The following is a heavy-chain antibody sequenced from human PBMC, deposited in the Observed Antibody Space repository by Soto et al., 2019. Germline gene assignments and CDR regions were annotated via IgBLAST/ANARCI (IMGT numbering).Heavy chain of an antibody. D-gene: IGHD2-21*02. J-gene: IGHJ4*02. CDR3: ARGPVEGGDGGY. Sequence: EVHLVETGGGLIQPGGSLRLSCAGSGFTVRTNYMSWVRQAPGKGLEWVSTIYSGGTTHYADSVKGRFTVSRDNFWNTLSLQLDSLRTEDTAVYYCARGPVEGGDGGYWGQGIMVTVSS. V-gene: IGHV3-53*02. CDR1: GFTVRTNY. CDR2: IYSGGTT.